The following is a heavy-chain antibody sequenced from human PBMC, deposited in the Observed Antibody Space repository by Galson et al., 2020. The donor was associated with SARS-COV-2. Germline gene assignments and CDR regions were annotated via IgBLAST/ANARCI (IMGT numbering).Heavy chain of an antibody. CDR1: GITLRSYS. V-gene: IGHV3-48*02. Sequence: GGSLRLSCAASGITLRSYSVNWVRQAPGKGPEWVSYISSMDGGTKQYADSVKGRFTISRDNAENSVYLQMESLRDDDTAIYYCTKGALFDPWGQGTLVTVSS. CDR3: TKGALFDP. J-gene: IGHJ5*02. CDR2: ISSMDGGTK.